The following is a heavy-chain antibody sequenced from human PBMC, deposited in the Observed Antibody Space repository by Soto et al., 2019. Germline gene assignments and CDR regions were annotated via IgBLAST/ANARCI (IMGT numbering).Heavy chain of an antibody. CDR3: ARDCSGGICYGYYFDY. V-gene: IGHV4-59*11. Sequence: SETLSLTCTVSGGSISSHYWSWIRQPPGQGLEWIGYIYYSGSTNYNPSLKSRFTISRDNAKNSLYLQMNSLRAEDTALYYCARDCSGGICYGYYFDYWGQGTLVTVSS. D-gene: IGHD2-15*01. CDR2: IYYSGST. CDR1: GGSISSHY. J-gene: IGHJ4*02.